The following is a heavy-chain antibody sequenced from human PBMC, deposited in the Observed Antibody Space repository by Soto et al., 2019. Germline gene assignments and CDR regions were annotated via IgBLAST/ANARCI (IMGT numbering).Heavy chain of an antibody. Sequence: QVQLVESGGGVVQPGRSLRLSCAASGFTFSSYGMHWVRQAPGKGLEWVAVISYDGSNKYYADSVKGRFTISRDNSKNTLYLQMNSLRAEDTAVYYCAKDESSTSCYDYWGQGTLVTVSS. D-gene: IGHD2-2*01. CDR2: ISYDGSNK. CDR3: AKDESSTSCYDY. J-gene: IGHJ4*02. CDR1: GFTFSSYG. V-gene: IGHV3-30*18.